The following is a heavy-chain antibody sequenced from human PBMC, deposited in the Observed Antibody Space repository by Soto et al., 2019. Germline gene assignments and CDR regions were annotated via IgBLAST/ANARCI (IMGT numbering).Heavy chain of an antibody. CDR1: GYTFTRYT. D-gene: IGHD2-15*01. CDR3: ARVIATGQRDP. V-gene: IGHV1-3*01. CDR2: INPDKGNT. J-gene: IGHJ5*02. Sequence: QVQLVQSGAEVKKPGASVKISCRAPGYTFTRYTINWGRQAPGQRLDWMGWINPDKGNTNFSQKFQDRVIITRDTSASTAYMDLSSLRSEDTAVDYCARVIATGQRDPWGQGTLVTVSS.